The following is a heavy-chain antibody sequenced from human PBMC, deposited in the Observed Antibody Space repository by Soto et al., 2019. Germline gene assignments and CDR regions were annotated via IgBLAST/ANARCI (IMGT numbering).Heavy chain of an antibody. J-gene: IGHJ4*02. CDR1: GYSISSGCC. CDR3: ARESYSGYHSYDY. D-gene: IGHD5-12*01. Sequence: PSETLSLTYAVSGYSISSGCCWGWIRQPPGKGLELIANMYHDGNTHYNPSLKSRVTMSVNTSKNQFSLKLNSVTAADPAVYYCARESYSGYHSYDYWGQG. CDR2: MYHDGNT. V-gene: IGHV4-38-2*02.